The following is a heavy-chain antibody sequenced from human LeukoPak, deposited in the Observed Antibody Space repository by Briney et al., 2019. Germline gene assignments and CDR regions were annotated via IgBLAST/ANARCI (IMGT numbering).Heavy chain of an antibody. Sequence: ASVKVSCKASGYTFTNYGFSWVRQAPGQGLEWMGWISAYNGNTNYVQKLQGRVTITTDTSTSTAYMELRSLRSDDTAVYYCTRDGGAAAGLDFDYWGQGTLVTVSS. V-gene: IGHV1-18*01. CDR3: TRDGGAAAGLDFDY. D-gene: IGHD6-13*01. CDR1: GYTFTNYG. CDR2: ISAYNGNT. J-gene: IGHJ4*02.